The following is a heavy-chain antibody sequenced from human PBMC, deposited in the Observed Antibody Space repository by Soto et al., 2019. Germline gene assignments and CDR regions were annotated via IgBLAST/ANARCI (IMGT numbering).Heavy chain of an antibody. CDR2: INSDGSST. CDR1: GFTFSSYW. Sequence: GGSLRLSCAASGFTFSSYWMHWVRQAPGKGLVWVSRINSDGSSTSYADSVKGRFTISRDNAKNTLYLQMNSLRAEDTAVYYCARESLTAQYYYYYYMDVWGKGTTVTVSS. D-gene: IGHD5-18*01. J-gene: IGHJ6*03. CDR3: ARESLTAQYYYYYYMDV. V-gene: IGHV3-74*01.